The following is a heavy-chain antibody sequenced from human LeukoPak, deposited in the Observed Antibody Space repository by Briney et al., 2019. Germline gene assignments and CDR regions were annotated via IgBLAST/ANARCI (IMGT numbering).Heavy chain of an antibody. D-gene: IGHD3-22*01. Sequence: KPSETLSLTCTVSGGSISSSSYYWGWIRQPPGKGLEWIGSIYYSGSTYYNPSLKSRVTISVDTSKNQFSLKLSSVTAADTAVYYCGSRYYDSSGYYYSPVQHWGQGTLVTVSS. CDR2: IYYSGST. CDR1: GGSISSSSYY. J-gene: IGHJ1*01. CDR3: GSRYYDSSGYYYSPVQH. V-gene: IGHV4-39*07.